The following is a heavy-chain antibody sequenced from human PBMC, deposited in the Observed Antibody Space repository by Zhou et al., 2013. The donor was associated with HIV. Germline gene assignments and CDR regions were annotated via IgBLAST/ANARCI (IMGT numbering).Heavy chain of an antibody. Sequence: QVQLVQSGAEVKKPGSSVKVSCKASGGTFSSYAISWVRQAPGQGLEWMGRIIPILGIANYAQKFQGRVTITADKSTSTAYMELSSLRSEDTAVYYCARGEAYYYDSSGYYPTAGYFDYWGQGTLVTVSS. CDR1: GGTFSSYA. D-gene: IGHD3-22*01. V-gene: IGHV1-69*04. J-gene: IGHJ4*02. CDR3: ARGEAYYYDSSGYYPTAGYFDY. CDR2: IIPILGIA.